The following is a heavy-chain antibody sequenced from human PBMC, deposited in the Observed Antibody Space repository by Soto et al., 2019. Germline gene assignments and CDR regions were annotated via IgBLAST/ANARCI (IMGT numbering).Heavy chain of an antibody. CDR1: GFSLSNARMG. CDR3: ARIPSIAAAGTNAFDI. D-gene: IGHD6-13*01. V-gene: IGHV2-26*01. Sequence: SGPTLGNPTETLTLTCTVSGFSLSNARMGVSWIRQPPGKALEWLAHIFSNDEKSYSTSLKSRLTISKDTSKSQVVLTMTNMDPVDTATYYCARIPSIAAAGTNAFDIWGQGTMVTVSS. CDR2: IFSNDEK. J-gene: IGHJ3*02.